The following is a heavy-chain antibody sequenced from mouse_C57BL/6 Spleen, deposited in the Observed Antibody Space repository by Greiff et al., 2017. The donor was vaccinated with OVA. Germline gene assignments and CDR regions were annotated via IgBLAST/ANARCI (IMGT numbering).Heavy chain of an antibody. D-gene: IGHD2-5*01. CDR1: GYTFTGYW. CDR2: ILPGSGST. V-gene: IGHV1-9*01. CDR3: ARRAYYSNSYYAMDY. J-gene: IGHJ4*01. Sequence: QVQLQQSGAELMKPGASVKLSCKATGYTFTGYWIEWVKQRPGHGLEWIGEILPGSGSTNYNEKFKGKATFTADTSSNTAYMQLSSLTTEDSAIYYCARRAYYSNSYYAMDYWGQGTSVTVSS.